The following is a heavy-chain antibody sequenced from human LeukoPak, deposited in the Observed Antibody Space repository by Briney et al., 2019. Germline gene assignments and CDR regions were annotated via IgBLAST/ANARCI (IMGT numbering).Heavy chain of an antibody. CDR2: IYTSGST. D-gene: IGHD6-13*01. Sequence: SETLSLTCTVSGGSISSGSYYWSWIQQPAGKGLEWIGRIYTSGSTNYNPSLKRRVTISVDTSKNQFSLKLSSVTAADTAVYYCARDGSSWYNWFDPWGQGTLVTVSS. CDR1: GGSISSGSYY. V-gene: IGHV4-61*02. J-gene: IGHJ5*02. CDR3: ARDGSSWYNWFDP.